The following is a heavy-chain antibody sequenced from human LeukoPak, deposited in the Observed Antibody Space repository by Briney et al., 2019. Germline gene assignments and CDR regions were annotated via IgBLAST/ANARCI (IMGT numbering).Heavy chain of an antibody. J-gene: IGHJ4*02. CDR2: IHYDARKK. CDR3: AKVSRSTNDY. V-gene: IGHV3-30*02. Sequence: GGSLRLSCATSGFTFTNYGMHWVRQTPGKGLEWVAFIHYDARKKYYADSVKGRFTISRDNSKNTLYLQMNSLRAEDTAVYYCAKVSRSTNDYWGQGTLVTVSS. CDR1: GFTFTNYG. D-gene: IGHD3-16*02.